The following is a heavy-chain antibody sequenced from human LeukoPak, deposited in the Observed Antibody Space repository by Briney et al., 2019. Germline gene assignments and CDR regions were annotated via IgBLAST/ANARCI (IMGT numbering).Heavy chain of an antibody. CDR3: ARGAGPKAFDV. CDR2: INPNNGGT. J-gene: IGHJ3*01. Sequence: EASVKVSCKASGYTFTGNHLHWVRQAPGQGLEWVGWINPNNGGTSFAQNFQGRVTLTRDTSISTAYMELSTLRSDDTAVYYCARGAGPKAFDVWGQGTMVTVST. CDR1: GYTFTGNH. V-gene: IGHV1-2*02.